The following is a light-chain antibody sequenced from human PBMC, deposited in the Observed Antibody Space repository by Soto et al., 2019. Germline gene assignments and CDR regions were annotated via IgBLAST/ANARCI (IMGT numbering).Light chain of an antibody. V-gene: IGKV1-39*01. Sequence: DIQMTQSPSSLSASVGDRVTITCRASQSISSYLNWYQQKPGKAPKFLIYAASSLQSGVPSRFSGSGSGKDFTLTISSLQPEDFATYYCQQSYRTPLTFGPGSKVDIX. CDR3: QQSYRTPLT. CDR1: QSISSY. J-gene: IGKJ3*01. CDR2: AAS.